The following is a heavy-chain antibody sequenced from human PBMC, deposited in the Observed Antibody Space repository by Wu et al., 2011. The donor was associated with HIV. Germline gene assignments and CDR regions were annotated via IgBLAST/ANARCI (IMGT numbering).Heavy chain of an antibody. J-gene: IGHJ4*02. Sequence: QVQLVQSGAEVKKPGASVKVSCKASGYTFSDHMLHWVRQAPGQGPEWMAWIRPNSGGTNVAPKFQGRVSMTRDTSISTAYMELNRLTSDDTAIYYCARDHCMDNKCYGDFDYWGQGTLVTVSS. D-gene: IGHD2-2*01. CDR3: ARDHCMDNKCYGDFDY. V-gene: IGHV1-2*02. CDR1: GYTFSDHM. CDR2: IRPNSGGT.